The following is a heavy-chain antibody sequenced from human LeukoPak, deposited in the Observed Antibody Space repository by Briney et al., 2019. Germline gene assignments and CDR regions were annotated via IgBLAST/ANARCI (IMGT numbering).Heavy chain of an antibody. J-gene: IGHJ5*02. D-gene: IGHD3-22*01. CDR3: ARADNYDSSGYYPFPETEGHWFDP. Sequence: PSETLSLTCTVSGGSISSSDYFWAWIRQPPGKGLEWIGSINYSGSTYNNPSLKSRVTISVDTSKNQFSLKVTSVTAADTAVYYCARADNYDSSGYYPFPETEGHWFDPWGQGTLVTVSS. CDR1: GGSISSSDYF. V-gene: IGHV4-39*01. CDR2: INYSGST.